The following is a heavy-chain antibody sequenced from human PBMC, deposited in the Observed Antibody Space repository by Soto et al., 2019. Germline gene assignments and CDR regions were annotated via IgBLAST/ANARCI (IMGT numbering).Heavy chain of an antibody. CDR2: VYYSGSS. CDR3: ARGTMLRGPGYYYAMDV. Sequence: LSLTCTVSGDSIRRNGYFWTWIRQHPGKGLEWIGYVYYSGSSYYNPSLKSRVIISVDTSKNQFSLNLTAVTAADTAVYYCARGTMLRGPGYYYAMDVWGQGTTVTVSS. V-gene: IGHV4-31*03. D-gene: IGHD3-10*01. CDR1: GDSIRRNGYF. J-gene: IGHJ6*02.